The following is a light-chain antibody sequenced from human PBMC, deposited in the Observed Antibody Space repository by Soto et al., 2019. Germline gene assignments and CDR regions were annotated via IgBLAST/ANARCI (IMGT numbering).Light chain of an antibody. CDR3: CSFTPSNTHV. V-gene: IGLV2-23*01. CDR2: ERS. CDR1: SSDFETYNL. Sequence: QSVLTQPASVSGSPGQSITISCTGISSDFETYNLVSWYQHHPGKVPKLIIYERSKRPSGVSDRFSGSKSGNTASLTISGLQAEDAAVYYWCSFTPSNTHVFGTGTKVTVL. J-gene: IGLJ1*01.